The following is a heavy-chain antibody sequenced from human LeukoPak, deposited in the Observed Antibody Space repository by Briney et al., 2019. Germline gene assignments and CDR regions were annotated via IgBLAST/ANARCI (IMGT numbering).Heavy chain of an antibody. CDR2: IYYTGTP. CDR1: GGSISGYF. CDR3: ARHSPAAGTFDY. D-gene: IGHD6-13*01. Sequence: SETLSLTCTVSGGSISGYFWSWIRQPPGKGLVKGLEWIGYIYYTGTPSYNPSLNSRGTMSVDTSKNHFSLKLSSGTAEDTAVYYCARHSPAAGTFDYWGQGTLVTVSS. V-gene: IGHV4-59*08. J-gene: IGHJ4*02.